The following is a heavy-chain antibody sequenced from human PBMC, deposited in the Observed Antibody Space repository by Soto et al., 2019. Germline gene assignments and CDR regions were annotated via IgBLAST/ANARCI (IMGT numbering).Heavy chain of an antibody. Sequence: GGPLRLSCGAPGFTLINAWMSWVRQSPGKGLEWIGRIKSKNDGGTIVYAAPVKGRFTTSRDDSINTLYLQMNSLKTDDTAVYHCNADPHNWNFFPWGQGTLVTVSS. CDR3: NADPHNWNFFP. J-gene: IGHJ5*02. CDR2: IKSKNDGGTI. D-gene: IGHD1-7*01. CDR1: GFTLINAW. V-gene: IGHV3-15*01.